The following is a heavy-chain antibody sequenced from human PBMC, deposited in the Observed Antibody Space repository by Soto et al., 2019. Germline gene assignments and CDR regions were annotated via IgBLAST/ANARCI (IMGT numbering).Heavy chain of an antibody. CDR3: ARQVVVVVASSSDAFDS. V-gene: IGHV3-33*01. J-gene: IGHJ3*02. CDR1: GFTFSSYG. D-gene: IGHD2-15*01. CDR2: IWYDGSNK. Sequence: QVQLVESGGGVVQPGRSLRLSCAASGFTFSSYGMHWVRQAPGKGLEWLAVIWYDGSNKYYADSVKGRFPITSDNSKNTQYLQINSLRPEDRAVYYCARQVVVVVASSSDAFDSWGQGTMGTVSS.